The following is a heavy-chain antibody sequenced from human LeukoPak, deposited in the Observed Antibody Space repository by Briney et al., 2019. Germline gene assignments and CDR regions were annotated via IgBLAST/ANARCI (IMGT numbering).Heavy chain of an antibody. Sequence: GESLQISCKGSGYSFTSHWIGWVRQMPGKGLEWMGIIYPGDSDTRYSPSFQGQVTISADKSISTAYLQWSSLKASDTAMYYCAXRLXYSSGWPVYFDSRGQGTLVTVSS. V-gene: IGHV5-51*01. J-gene: IGHJ4*02. CDR1: GYSFTSHW. CDR3: AXRLXYSSGWPVYFDS. D-gene: IGHD6-19*01. CDR2: IYPGDSDT.